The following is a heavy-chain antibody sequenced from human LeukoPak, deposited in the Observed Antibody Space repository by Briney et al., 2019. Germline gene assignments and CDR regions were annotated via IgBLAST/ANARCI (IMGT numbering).Heavy chain of an antibody. V-gene: IGHV3-7*03. CDR1: GFTFSSYW. CDR3: ARRNGDYYYYYGMDV. D-gene: IGHD4-17*01. J-gene: IGHJ6*02. CDR2: IKQDGSEK. Sequence: PGGSLRLSCAASGFTFSSYWMSWVRQAPGKGLEWVANIKQDGSEKYYVVSVKGRFTISRDNAKNSLYLQMNSLRAEDTAVYYCARRNGDYYYYYGMDVWGQGTTVTVSS.